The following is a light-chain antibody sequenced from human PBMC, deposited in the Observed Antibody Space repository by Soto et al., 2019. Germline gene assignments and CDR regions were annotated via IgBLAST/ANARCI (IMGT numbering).Light chain of an antibody. CDR1: SSDVGSYNL. V-gene: IGLV2-23*03. J-gene: IGLJ1*01. CDR3: CSYAGSSTFGYV. CDR2: EGS. Sequence: QSALTQPASVSGSPGQSITISCTGTSSDVGSYNLVSWYQQHPGKAPKLMIYEGSKRPXXXXXRFSGSKSGNTASLTISGXXXXXXXXXXCCSYAGSSTFGYVFGTGTKLTVL.